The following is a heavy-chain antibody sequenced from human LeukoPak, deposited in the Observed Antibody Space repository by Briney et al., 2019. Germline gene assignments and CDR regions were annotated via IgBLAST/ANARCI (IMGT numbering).Heavy chain of an antibody. V-gene: IGHV3-23*01. D-gene: IGHD2-21*02. CDR3: AKGGGYCGGDCYSAKTHFDY. J-gene: IGHJ4*02. CDR1: GFTFSNYA. CDR2: ISGSGGST. Sequence: GGSLRLSCAASGFTFSNYAMNWVRQAPGKGLEWVSAISGSGGSTYYADSVKGRFTIPRDNSNNTLHMQMNSLRAEDTAVYYCAKGGGYCGGDCYSAKTHFDYWGQGTLVTVSS.